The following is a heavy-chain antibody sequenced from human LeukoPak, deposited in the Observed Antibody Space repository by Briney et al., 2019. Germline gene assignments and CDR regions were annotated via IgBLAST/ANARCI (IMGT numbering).Heavy chain of an antibody. CDR1: GFTFSSYS. CDR3: ARAGYYDYVWGSLYYFDY. Sequence: GGSLRLSCAASGFTFSSYSMNWVRQAPGKGLEWVSSISSSSSYIYYADSVKGRFTISRDNAKNSLYLQMNSLRAEDTAVYYCARAGYYDYVWGSLYYFDYWGQGTLVTVSS. CDR2: ISSSSSYI. V-gene: IGHV3-21*01. D-gene: IGHD3-16*01. J-gene: IGHJ4*02.